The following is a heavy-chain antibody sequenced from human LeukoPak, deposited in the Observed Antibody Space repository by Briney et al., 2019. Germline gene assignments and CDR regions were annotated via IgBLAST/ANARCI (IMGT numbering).Heavy chain of an antibody. CDR3: ARDEYYYDSSGYYYVGTENWFDP. Sequence: GGSLRLSCAASGFTFSSYAMYWVRQAPGKGLEWVSVIFGSGGSTHYADSVKGRFTISRDNAKNTLYLQMNSLRAEDTAVYYCARDEYYYDSSGYYYVGTENWFDPWGQGTLVTVSS. CDR1: GFTFSSYA. CDR2: IFGSGGST. V-gene: IGHV3-23*01. J-gene: IGHJ5*02. D-gene: IGHD3-22*01.